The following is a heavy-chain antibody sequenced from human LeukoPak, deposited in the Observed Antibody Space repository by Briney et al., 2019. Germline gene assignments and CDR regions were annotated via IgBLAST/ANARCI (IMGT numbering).Heavy chain of an antibody. J-gene: IGHJ4*02. V-gene: IGHV3-21*01. CDR3: ARLSNEGKGFDY. CDR2: ISSSSSYI. D-gene: IGHD1-1*01. CDR1: GFTFTSYS. Sequence: NPGGSLRLSCAASGFTFTSYSMNWIRQAPGKGLQCVSSISSSSSYIYYADSVKGRFTISRDNAKNSLYLQMNSLRAEDTAVYYCARLSNEGKGFDYWGQGTLVTVSS.